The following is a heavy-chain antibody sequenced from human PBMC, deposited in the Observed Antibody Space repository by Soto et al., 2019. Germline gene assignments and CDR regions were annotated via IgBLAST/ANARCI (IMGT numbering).Heavy chain of an antibody. Sequence: QVQLVESGGGVVQPGRSLRLSCAASGFTFSSYGMHWVRQAPGKGLEGVAVIWYDGSNKYYADSVKGRFTISRDNSKNTLYLQMNSLRAEDTAVYYCARVWHGGGMDVWGQGTTVTVSS. D-gene: IGHD3-16*01. CDR2: IWYDGSNK. V-gene: IGHV3-33*01. J-gene: IGHJ6*02. CDR1: GFTFSSYG. CDR3: ARVWHGGGMDV.